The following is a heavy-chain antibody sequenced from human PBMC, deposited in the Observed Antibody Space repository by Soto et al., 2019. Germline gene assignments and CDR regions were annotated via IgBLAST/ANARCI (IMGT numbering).Heavy chain of an antibody. J-gene: IGHJ4*02. CDR3: ARVNGCAGDCYSGLLDY. CDR1: GFSFSSYG. Sequence: QVQLVESGGGVVQPGGSLRLSCAASGFSFSSYGMHWVRQAPGKGLEWLALIWYDGSKELYADAMKGRFTISRDNSKNTAYLKMNSLRAEDTVVYFCARVNGCAGDCYSGLLDYWGQGTLVTVSS. V-gene: IGHV3-33*01. CDR2: IWYDGSKE. D-gene: IGHD2-21*01.